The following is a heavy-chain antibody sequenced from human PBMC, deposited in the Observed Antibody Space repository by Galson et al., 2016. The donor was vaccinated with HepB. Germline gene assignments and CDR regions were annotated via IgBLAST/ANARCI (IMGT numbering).Heavy chain of an antibody. CDR1: GFTFSRYG. Sequence: SLRLSCAASGFTFSRYGMHWVRQAPGKGLEWVTVIWYDGNNKYYADSVKGRFTISRDNSKNTVFLQMNSLRAEDTAVCYCARDISVAGTSFDYWGQGTLVTVSS. CDR3: ARDISVAGTSFDY. D-gene: IGHD6-19*01. V-gene: IGHV3-33*01. J-gene: IGHJ4*02. CDR2: IWYDGNNK.